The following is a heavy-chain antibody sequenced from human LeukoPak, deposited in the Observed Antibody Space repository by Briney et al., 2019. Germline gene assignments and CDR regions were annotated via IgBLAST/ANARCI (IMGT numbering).Heavy chain of an antibody. CDR2: ISSSGSTI. Sequence: GGSLRLSCAASGFTFSSYEMKWVRQAPGKGLEWVSYISSSGSTISYADSVKGRFTISRDNAKNSLFLQMDNLRAEDTAVYYCASSGSYSDYWGQGTLVTVSS. D-gene: IGHD1-26*01. J-gene: IGHJ4*02. CDR1: GFTFSSYE. CDR3: ASSGSYSDY. V-gene: IGHV3-48*03.